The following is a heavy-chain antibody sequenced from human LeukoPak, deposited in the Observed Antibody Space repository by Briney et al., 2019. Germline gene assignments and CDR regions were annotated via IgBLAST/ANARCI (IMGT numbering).Heavy chain of an antibody. CDR2: INSDGSGT. J-gene: IGHJ3*02. CDR3: ASLFLCYGCSSSSDSFNI. Sequence: QAGGSLRLSCAASGFTFSNYWMHWVRQAPGKGLMWVSRINSDGSGTTYADSVKGRFTTSRDNAKNMLYLQMNSLRAEDTAVYYCASLFLCYGCSSSSDSFNIWGQGTMVTVSS. V-gene: IGHV3-74*01. D-gene: IGHD6-6*01. CDR1: GFTFSNYW.